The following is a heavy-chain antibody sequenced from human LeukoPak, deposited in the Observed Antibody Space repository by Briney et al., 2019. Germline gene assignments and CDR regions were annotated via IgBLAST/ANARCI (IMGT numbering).Heavy chain of an antibody. CDR1: GFTFSSYG. D-gene: IGHD5-12*01. Sequence: PGGSLGLSCAASGFTFSSYGMHWVRQAPGKGLEWVALIRYDGSNKYYADSVKGRFTISRDNSKNTLYLQMNSLRAEDTAVYYCAYGYSGYDYCFDYWGQGTLVTVSS. J-gene: IGHJ4*02. CDR2: IRYDGSNK. CDR3: AYGYSGYDYCFDY. V-gene: IGHV3-30*02.